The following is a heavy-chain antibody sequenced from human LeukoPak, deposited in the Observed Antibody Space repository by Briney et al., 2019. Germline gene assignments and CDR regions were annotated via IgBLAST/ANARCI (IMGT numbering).Heavy chain of an antibody. CDR3: ARGKNQYYYDSSGKYYFDY. Sequence: SETLSLTCTVSGGSISSSSYYWGWIRQPPGKGLEWIGSIYYSGSTYYNPSLKSRVTISVDTSKNQFSLKLSSVTAADTAVYYCARGKNQYYYDSSGKYYFDYWGQGTLVTVSS. V-gene: IGHV4-39*01. D-gene: IGHD3-22*01. CDR1: GGSISSSSYY. J-gene: IGHJ4*02. CDR2: IYYSGST.